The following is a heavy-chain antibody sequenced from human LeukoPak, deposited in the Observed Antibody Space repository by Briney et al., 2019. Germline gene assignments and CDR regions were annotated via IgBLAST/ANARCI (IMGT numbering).Heavy chain of an antibody. CDR1: GFTFSDSY. Sequence: GGSLRLSCAASGFTFSDSYMSWIRQAPGKGLEWVSYIGSSGSTIYYADSVKGRFTISRDNAKNSLYLQMNSLRAEDTAVYYCASEYSSSVYWGQGTLVTVSS. V-gene: IGHV3-11*01. D-gene: IGHD6-6*01. CDR3: ASEYSSSVY. CDR2: IGSSGSTI. J-gene: IGHJ4*02.